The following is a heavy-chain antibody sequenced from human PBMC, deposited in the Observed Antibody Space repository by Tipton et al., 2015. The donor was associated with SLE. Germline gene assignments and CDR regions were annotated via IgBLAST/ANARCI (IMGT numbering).Heavy chain of an antibody. CDR1: GGSISSGGYS. CDR3: ASGEVDTAMDDAFDI. V-gene: IGHV4-39*07. Sequence: TLSLTCAVSGGSISSGGYSWGWIRQPPGKGLEWIGSIYYSGSTYYNPSLKSRVTISVDTSKNQFSLKLSSVTAADTAVYYCASGEVDTAMDDAFDIWGQGTMVTVSS. J-gene: IGHJ3*02. D-gene: IGHD5-18*01. CDR2: IYYSGST.